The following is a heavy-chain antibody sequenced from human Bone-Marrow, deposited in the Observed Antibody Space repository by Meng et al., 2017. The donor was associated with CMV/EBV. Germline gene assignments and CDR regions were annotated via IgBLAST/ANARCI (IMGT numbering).Heavy chain of an antibody. D-gene: IGHD7-27*01. CDR1: GGSTSSGDYY. J-gene: IGHJ4*02. CDR3: ASMLTGDPLRDY. Sequence: QGKLQESGPGPVKPSQTLPLPCTASGGSTSSGDYYWSWIRQPPGKGLEWIGYIYYSGSTYYNPSLKSRVTISVDTSKNQFSLKLSSVTAADTAVYYCASMLTGDPLRDYWGQGTLVTVSS. V-gene: IGHV4-30-4*08. CDR2: IYYSGST.